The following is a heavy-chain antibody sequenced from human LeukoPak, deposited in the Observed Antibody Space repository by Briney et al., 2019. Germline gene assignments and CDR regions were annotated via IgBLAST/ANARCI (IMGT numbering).Heavy chain of an antibody. J-gene: IGHJ5*02. CDR3: ARIAMNWFDP. CDR1: GGSFSGYY. CDR2: INHSGST. V-gene: IGHV4-34*01. Sequence: SETLSLTCAVYGGSFSGYYWSWLRQPPGKGLEWIGEINHSGSTDYNPALKGRVTISVDTSKNQFSLKLSSVPAADTAVYYCARIAMNWFDPWGQGTLVTVSS.